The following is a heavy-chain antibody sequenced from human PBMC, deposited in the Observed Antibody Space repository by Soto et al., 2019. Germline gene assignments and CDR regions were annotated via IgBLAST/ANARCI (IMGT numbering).Heavy chain of an antibody. CDR3: ATHPPYGPLDH. J-gene: IGHJ4*02. Sequence: SETLSLTCTVSGGSISSSSKHWGWIRQPPGKGLEWIGNIYYSENTYYNPSLKSRVTISVDTSKNQFSLRLTSVTAADTAVYYCATHPPYGPLDHWGQGTLVTVSS. V-gene: IGHV4-39*01. CDR2: IYYSENT. D-gene: IGHD4-17*01. CDR1: GGSISSSSKH.